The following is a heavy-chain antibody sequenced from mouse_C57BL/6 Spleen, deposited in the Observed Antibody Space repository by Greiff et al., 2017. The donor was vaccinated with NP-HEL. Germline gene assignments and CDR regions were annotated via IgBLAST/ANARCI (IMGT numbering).Heavy chain of an antibody. CDR3: TRWYYGSSPFDV. Sequence: EVNVVESGEGLVKPGGSLKLSCAASGFTFSSYAMSWVRQTPEKRLEWVAYISSGGDYIYYADTVKGRFTISRDNARNTLYLQMSSLESEDAAMYYCTRWYYGSSPFDVWGTGTTVTVSS. V-gene: IGHV5-9-1*02. J-gene: IGHJ1*03. CDR1: GFTFSSYA. CDR2: ISSGGDYI. D-gene: IGHD1-1*01.